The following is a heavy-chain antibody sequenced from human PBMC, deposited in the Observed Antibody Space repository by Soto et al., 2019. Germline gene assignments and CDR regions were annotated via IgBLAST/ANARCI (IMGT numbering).Heavy chain of an antibody. CDR1: GFTFGDYA. D-gene: IGHD6-6*01. CDR3: TRSSSWRGLDY. V-gene: IGHV3-49*04. CDR2: IRSKAYGGTT. J-gene: IGHJ4*02. Sequence: EVQLVESGGGLVQPGRSLRLSCTASGFTFGDYAMSWVRQAPGKGLEWVGFIRSKAYGGTTEYAASVKGRFTISRDDSKSIAYLQMNSLKTEDTAVYYCTRSSSWRGLDYWGQGTLVTVSS.